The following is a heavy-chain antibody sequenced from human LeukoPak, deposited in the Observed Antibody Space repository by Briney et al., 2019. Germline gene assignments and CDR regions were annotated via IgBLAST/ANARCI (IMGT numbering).Heavy chain of an antibody. J-gene: IGHJ6*02. CDR1: GYTFTSYG. V-gene: IGHV1-18*01. D-gene: IGHD3-22*01. Sequence: ASVKVSCKASGYTFTSYGISWVRQAPGQGLEWMGWISAYNGNTNYAQKLQGRVTMTTDTSTSTAYMELRSLRSDNTAVYYCARAYYYDSSGYYYYYYGMDVWGQGTTVTVSS. CDR3: ARAYYYDSSGYYYYYYGMDV. CDR2: ISAYNGNT.